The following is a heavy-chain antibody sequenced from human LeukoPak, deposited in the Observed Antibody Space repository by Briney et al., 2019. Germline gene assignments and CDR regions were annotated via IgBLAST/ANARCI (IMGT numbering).Heavy chain of an antibody. D-gene: IGHD2-8*01. CDR1: GGSISSSSYY. CDR2: IYYSGST. Sequence: TSETLSLTCTVSGGSISSSSYYWGWIRQPPGKGLEWIGSIYYSGSTYYNPSLKSRVTISVDTSKNQFSLKLSSVTAADTAVYYCARGRSNGWFYWGQGTLVTVSS. V-gene: IGHV4-39*01. CDR3: ARGRSNGWFY. J-gene: IGHJ4*02.